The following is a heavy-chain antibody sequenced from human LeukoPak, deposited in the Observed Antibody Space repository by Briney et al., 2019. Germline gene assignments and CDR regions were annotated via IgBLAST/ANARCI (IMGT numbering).Heavy chain of an antibody. J-gene: IGHJ4*02. CDR3: AKRLRDGYNSPIGY. CDR2: ISGSGDRT. D-gene: IGHD5-24*01. V-gene: IGHV3-23*01. CDR1: GFNLGNYA. Sequence: GGSLRLSCAASGFNLGNYAMNWVRQAPGKGLDWVSGISGSGDRTDYADSVKGRFTISRDNSKNTLYLQMNSLRAEDTAVYYCAKRLRDGYNSPIGYWGQGTLVTVSS.